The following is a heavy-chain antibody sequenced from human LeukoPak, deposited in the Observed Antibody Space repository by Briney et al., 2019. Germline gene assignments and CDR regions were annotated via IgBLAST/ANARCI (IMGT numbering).Heavy chain of an antibody. CDR2: ISSSGSTI. D-gene: IGHD4-17*01. V-gene: IGHV3-48*03. Sequence: GGSLSLSCAASGFTFSSYEMSWVRRAPGKGLEWVSYISSSGSTIYYADSVKGRFTISRDNAKNSLYLQMNSLRAEDTAVYYCARGAETNHVYSDNGDDYWGQGTLVTVSS. CDR3: ARGAETNHVYSDNGDDY. J-gene: IGHJ4*02. CDR1: GFTFSSYE.